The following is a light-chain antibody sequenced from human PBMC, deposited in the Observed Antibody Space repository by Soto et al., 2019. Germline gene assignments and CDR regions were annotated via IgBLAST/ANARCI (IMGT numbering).Light chain of an antibody. CDR2: DAS. CDR1: QGISSA. J-gene: IGKJ4*01. CDR3: QQFNSYPLT. V-gene: IGKV1-13*02. Sequence: AIQLTQSPSSLSASVGDRVTITCRASQGISSALAWYQQKPGKAPKLLIYDASSLESGVPSRFSGSGSGTDFTLTISSLQPEDCATYYCQQFNSYPLTCGGGTKVEIK.